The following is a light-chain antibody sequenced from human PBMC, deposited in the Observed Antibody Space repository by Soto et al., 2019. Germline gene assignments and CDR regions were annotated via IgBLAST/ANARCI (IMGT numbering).Light chain of an antibody. Sequence: DIQMTQSPSTLSGSVVDRVTITFRASQAIGNYLAWYQQKPGKVPKLLIYAASTLQSGVPSRFSGSRSGTDFTLTVSSLQPEDVATYYCQKYNSAPLTFGPGTKVDIK. J-gene: IGKJ3*01. CDR3: QKYNSAPLT. CDR1: QAIGNY. CDR2: AAS. V-gene: IGKV1-27*01.